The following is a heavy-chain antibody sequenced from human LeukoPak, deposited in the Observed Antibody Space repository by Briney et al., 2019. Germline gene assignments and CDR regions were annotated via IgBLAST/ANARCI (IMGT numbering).Heavy chain of an antibody. CDR3: ARDYYGSGSPKTNYGMDV. CDR2: IYYSGST. Sequence: SSETLALTCTVSGGSISSGGYYWSWIRQHPGKGLEWIGYIYYSGSTYYNPSLKSRVTISVDTSKNQFSLRLSSVTAADTAVYYCARDYYGSGSPKTNYGMDVWGQGTTVTVSS. CDR1: GGSISSGGYY. D-gene: IGHD3-10*01. J-gene: IGHJ6*02. V-gene: IGHV4-31*03.